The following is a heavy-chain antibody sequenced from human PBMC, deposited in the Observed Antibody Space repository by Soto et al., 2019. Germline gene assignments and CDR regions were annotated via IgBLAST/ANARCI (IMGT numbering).Heavy chain of an antibody. D-gene: IGHD3-10*01. J-gene: IGHJ5*02. V-gene: IGHV3-23*01. Sequence: EVQVLASGGGLVQPGGSLRLSCAASGFTFSSYAMGWVRQAPGKGLEWVSSISESGSSAYYADSVKGRFTISRDNSKDTLFRQMNSLRAEDTAVYYCAKDNRGSGSYGWFDPWGQGTLVTVSS. CDR3: AKDNRGSGSYGWFDP. CDR2: ISESGSSA. CDR1: GFTFSSYA.